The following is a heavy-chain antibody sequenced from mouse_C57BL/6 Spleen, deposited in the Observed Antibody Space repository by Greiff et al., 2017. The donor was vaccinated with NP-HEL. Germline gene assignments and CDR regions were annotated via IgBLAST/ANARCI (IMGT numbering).Heavy chain of an antibody. CDR3: ARWLLRFDY. CDR2: IDPSDSYT. J-gene: IGHJ2*01. CDR1: GYTFTSYW. V-gene: IGHV1-69*01. D-gene: IGHD2-3*01. Sequence: QVQLQQPGAELVMPGASVKLSCKASGYTFTSYWMHWVKQRPGQGLEWIGEIDPSDSYTNYNQKFKGKSTWTVEKSSSTAYMQLSSLTSEDSAVYYGARWLLRFDYWGQGTTLTVSS.